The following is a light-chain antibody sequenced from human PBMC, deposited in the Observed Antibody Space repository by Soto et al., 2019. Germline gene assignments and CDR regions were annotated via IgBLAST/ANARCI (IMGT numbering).Light chain of an antibody. CDR3: QSYDSSLSGWV. V-gene: IGLV1-44*01. J-gene: IGLJ3*02. CDR2: TNN. Sequence: QSVLTQPPSVSGTPGHKVSISCSGSTSNLGGNTVNWYQQLPGTAPKLLIYTNNQRPSGVPDRFSGSKSGTSASLAISDLRSEDEAVYYCQSYDSSLSGWVFGGGTQLTVL. CDR1: TSNLGGNT.